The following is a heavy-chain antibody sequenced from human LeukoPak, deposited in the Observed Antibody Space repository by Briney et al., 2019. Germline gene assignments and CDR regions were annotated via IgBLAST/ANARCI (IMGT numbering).Heavy chain of an antibody. CDR3: AVGGGYCSSTSCYTAHFQH. CDR1: GYTFTGYY. D-gene: IGHD2-2*02. V-gene: IGHV1-2*02. Sequence: ASVKVSCKASGYTFTGYYMHWVRQAPGPGLESMGWINPNSGGTTYAQKFQGRVTMTRDTSISTAYMELSRLRSDDTAVYYCAVGGGYCSSTSCYTAHFQHWGQGTLVTVSS. CDR2: INPNSGGT. J-gene: IGHJ1*01.